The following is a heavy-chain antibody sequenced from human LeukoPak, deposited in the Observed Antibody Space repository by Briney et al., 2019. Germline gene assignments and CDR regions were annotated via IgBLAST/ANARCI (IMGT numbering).Heavy chain of an antibody. CDR2: ISSTGSPL. J-gene: IGHJ5*02. V-gene: IGHV3-48*01. Sequence: GGSLRLSCVGSGVSFISHSMNWVRQAPGKGLEWISYISSTGSPLFYADSVKGRFTISRDNAKTSLYLQMNSLRVEDAAIYYCAREYDSRARFGPWGQGTLVTVSS. D-gene: IGHD6-13*01. CDR3: AREYDSRARFGP. CDR1: GVSFISHS.